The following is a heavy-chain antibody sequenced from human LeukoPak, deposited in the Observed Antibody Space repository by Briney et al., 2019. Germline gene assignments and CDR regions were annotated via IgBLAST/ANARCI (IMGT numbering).Heavy chain of an antibody. V-gene: IGHV4-34*01. J-gene: IGHJ3*02. Sequence: KSSETLSLTCAVYGGSFSGYYWSWIRQPPGKGLEWIGEINHRGSTNYNPSLKSRVTISVDTSKNRFSLKLSSVTAADTAVYYCASDAGTMVRGVIYAFDIWGQGTMVTVSS. D-gene: IGHD3-10*01. CDR3: ASDAGTMVRGVIYAFDI. CDR2: INHRGST. CDR1: GGSFSGYY.